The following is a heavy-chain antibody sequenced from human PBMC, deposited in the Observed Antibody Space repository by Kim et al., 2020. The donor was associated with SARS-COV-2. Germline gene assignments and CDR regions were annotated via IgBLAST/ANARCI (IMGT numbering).Heavy chain of an antibody. Sequence: SETLSLTCTVSGGSVRSGGYYWSWIRQFPGKGLEWIGQMYHSGSTYRNPSLKSRVTISVDTSNNQFSLRLDSVTAADTAVYFCARFYSIGYNRHFDSWG. CDR1: GGSVRSGGYY. CDR2: MYHSGST. J-gene: IGHJ4*01. V-gene: IGHV4-31*03. CDR3: ARFYSIGYNRHFDS. D-gene: IGHD3-22*01.